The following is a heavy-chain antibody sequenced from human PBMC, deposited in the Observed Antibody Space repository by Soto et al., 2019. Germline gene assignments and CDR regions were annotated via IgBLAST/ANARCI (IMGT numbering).Heavy chain of an antibody. V-gene: IGHV4-59*01. J-gene: IGHJ6*02. CDR3: ARDLWGYCGTDCYPLDV. CDR1: GVSTSTYY. CDR2: IYYSGNT. Sequence: SETLSLTCTVSGVSTSTYYWSWIRQPPGKGLEWIGYIYYSGNTNYNPSLKSRVTISIDASKNQFSLELSSVTAADSAVYYCARDLWGYCGTDCYPLDVWGQGTTVT. D-gene: IGHD2-21*02.